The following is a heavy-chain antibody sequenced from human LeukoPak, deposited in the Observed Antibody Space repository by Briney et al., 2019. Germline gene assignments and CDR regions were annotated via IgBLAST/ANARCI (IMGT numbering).Heavy chain of an antibody. D-gene: IGHD2-21*02. J-gene: IGHJ2*01. CDR2: IYYSGST. CDR3: ARDGVAYCGGDCYPHWYFDL. Sequence: SETLSLTCTVSGGSVSSGSYFWSWIRQPPGKGLEWIGYIYYSGSTNYNPSLKSRVTISVDTSKNQFSLKLSSVTAADTAVYYCARDGVAYCGGDCYPHWYFDLWGRGTLVTVSS. V-gene: IGHV4-61*01. CDR1: GGSVSSGSYF.